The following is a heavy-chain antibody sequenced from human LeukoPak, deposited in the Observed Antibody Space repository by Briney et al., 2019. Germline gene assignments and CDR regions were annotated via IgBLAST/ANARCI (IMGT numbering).Heavy chain of an antibody. D-gene: IGHD3-10*01. J-gene: IGHJ4*02. CDR2: IWYDGSNK. CDR1: GLTFSTYG. V-gene: IGHV3-33*01. CDR3: ARDRGRQDY. Sequence: GRSLRLSCVVSGLTFSTYGMHWVRQAPGKGLEWVALIWYDGSNKYYADSVKGRFTISRDNSKNTLYLQMNSLRAEDTAVYYCARDRGRQDYWGQGTLVTVSS.